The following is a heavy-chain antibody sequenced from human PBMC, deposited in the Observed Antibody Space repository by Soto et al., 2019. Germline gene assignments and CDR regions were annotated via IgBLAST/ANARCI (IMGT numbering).Heavy chain of an antibody. Sequence: ASVKVSCKASGYTFTSYGIGWVRQAPGQGLEWMGWISAYNGNTNYAQKLQGRVTMTTDTSTSTAYMELRSLRSDDTAVYYCARGLSSSPYYYYGMDVWGQGTTVTVSS. V-gene: IGHV1-18*01. CDR2: ISAYNGNT. D-gene: IGHD6-19*01. J-gene: IGHJ6*02. CDR1: GYTFTSYG. CDR3: ARGLSSSPYYYYGMDV.